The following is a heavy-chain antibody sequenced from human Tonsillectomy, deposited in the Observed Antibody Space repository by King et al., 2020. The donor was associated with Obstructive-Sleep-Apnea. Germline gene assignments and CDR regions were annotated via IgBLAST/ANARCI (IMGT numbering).Heavy chain of an antibody. Sequence: QLQESGPGLLKPSETLSLTCTVSGDSISNYYWSWIRQPPGKGLDWIGCGYYSGNTNYNPSLKSRVTISVDTSKNQLSLILISVTAADTAVYYCARRHGGGTVSFDSWGQGTLVTVSS. CDR3: ARRHGGGTVSFDS. D-gene: IGHD1-1*01. CDR1: GDSISNYY. CDR2: GYYSGNT. J-gene: IGHJ4*02. V-gene: IGHV4-59*08.